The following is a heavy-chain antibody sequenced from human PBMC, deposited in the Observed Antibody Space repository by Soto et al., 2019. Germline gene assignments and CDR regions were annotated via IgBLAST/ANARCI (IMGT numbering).Heavy chain of an antibody. CDR2: INANTGAT. CDR3: GSADDQWDQRVLDY. D-gene: IGHD1-26*01. V-gene: IGHV1-18*01. J-gene: IGHJ4*02. CDR1: GHTSRNNG. Sequence: QVRLVQSGAEVGQPGASVKVSCKASGHTSRNNGISWVRQAPGQGLEWMGLINANTGATNYARKFRGRLTLTTDTFTRTVDMELRSLRSDDTAVYYCGSADDQWDQRVLDYWGQGTLVTVSS.